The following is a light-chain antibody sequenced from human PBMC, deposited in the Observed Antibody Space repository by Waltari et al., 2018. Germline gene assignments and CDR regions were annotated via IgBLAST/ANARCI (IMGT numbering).Light chain of an antibody. V-gene: IGKV4-1*01. J-gene: IGKJ5*01. Sequence: DIVMTQSPDSLAVSLGERATINCKSSQSVLYTSNNKNNLAWFQQKPGQPPKLLIYWASTRESGVPGRFSGSGYGTDFSLTISSLQAEDVAVYFCQQFHSTPITFGQGTRLEI. CDR2: WAS. CDR3: QQFHSTPIT. CDR1: QSVLYTSNNKNN.